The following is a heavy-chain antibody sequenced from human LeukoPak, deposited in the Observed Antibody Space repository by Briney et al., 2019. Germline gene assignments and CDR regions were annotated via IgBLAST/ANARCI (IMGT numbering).Heavy chain of an antibody. V-gene: IGHV4-59*08. J-gene: IGHJ2*01. D-gene: IGHD3-10*01. CDR3: ARSGKWGYFDL. CDR1: GGSISPYY. CDR2: IYYTGGT. Sequence: SETLSLTCTVSGGSISPYYWTWIRQPPGKGLEYVGYIYYTGGTNYNPSLKSRVTISVDTSKNQFSLKLSSVTAADTAVYYCARSGKWGYFDLWGRGTLVTVSS.